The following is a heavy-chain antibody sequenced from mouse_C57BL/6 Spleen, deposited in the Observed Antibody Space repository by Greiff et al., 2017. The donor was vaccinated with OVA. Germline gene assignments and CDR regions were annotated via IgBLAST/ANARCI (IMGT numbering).Heavy chain of an antibody. CDR3: ARHGGYGNYPYYFDY. CDR2: ISSGGSYT. Sequence: EVQLVESGGDLVKPGGSLKLSCAASGFTFSSYGMSWVRQTPDKRLEWVATISSGGSYTYYPDSVKGRFTISRDNAKHTLYLQMSSLKSEDTAMYYCARHGGYGNYPYYFDYWGQGTTLTVSS. J-gene: IGHJ2*01. V-gene: IGHV5-6*01. D-gene: IGHD2-1*01. CDR1: GFTFSSYG.